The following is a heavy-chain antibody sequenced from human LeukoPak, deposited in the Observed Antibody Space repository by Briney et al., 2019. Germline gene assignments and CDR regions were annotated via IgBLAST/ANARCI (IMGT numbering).Heavy chain of an antibody. J-gene: IGHJ4*02. CDR3: ARVGVFGYCTRDSCHSPLDY. V-gene: IGHV3-23*01. D-gene: IGHD2-15*01. CDR2: ISGSGGST. CDR1: GFTFSSYA. Sequence: GGSLRLSCAASGFTFSSYAMSWVRQAPGKGLEWVSAISGSGGSTYYADSVKGRFTISRDNSKNTLYLQMNSLRAEDTAVYYCARVGVFGYCTRDSCHSPLDYWGQGTLVTVSS.